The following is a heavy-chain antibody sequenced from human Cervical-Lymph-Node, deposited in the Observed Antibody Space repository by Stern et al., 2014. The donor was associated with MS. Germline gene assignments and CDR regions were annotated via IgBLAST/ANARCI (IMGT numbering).Heavy chain of an antibody. D-gene: IGHD2-2*01. Sequence: EVPLVESGGGLVKPGGTLRLSCVASAFSFSDYAMNWVRPAPGKGLECVASISSSGSYIYYGDSMEGRFTISRDNAKNSLYLHMKTLRAEDTAVYYCASPGPHCTTTTSCYLAFEYWGQGALVTVSS. CDR3: ASPGPHCTTTTSCYLAFEY. V-gene: IGHV3-21*01. J-gene: IGHJ4*02. CDR1: AFSFSDYA. CDR2: ISSSGSYI.